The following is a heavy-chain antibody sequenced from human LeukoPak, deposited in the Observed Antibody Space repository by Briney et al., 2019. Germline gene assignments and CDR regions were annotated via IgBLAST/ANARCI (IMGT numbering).Heavy chain of an antibody. CDR1: GFTFSSYA. CDR2: ISSGGGTT. J-gene: IGHJ4*02. V-gene: IGHV3-23*01. CDR3: TKAGIAVPTTTDY. D-gene: IGHD6-19*01. Sequence: SGGSLRLSCAASGFTFSSYAMSWVRQAPGKGLEWVSGISSGGGTTYYADSVKGRFIISRDNSKNTLYLQMDSLRAEDTAVYYCTKAGIAVPTTTDYWGQGTLVTVSS.